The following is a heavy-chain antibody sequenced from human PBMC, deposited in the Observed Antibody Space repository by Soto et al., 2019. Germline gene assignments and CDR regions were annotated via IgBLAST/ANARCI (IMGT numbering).Heavy chain of an antibody. V-gene: IGHV3-15*01. CDR2: ITTKTDGGTT. CDR1: GFTFSYAW. J-gene: IGHJ5*02. CDR3: TAATGYCSSTSCSGP. Sequence: GGSLRLSCTASGFTFSYAWMTWVRQAPGKGLEWVGRITTKTDGGTTDCAAPVKGRFTISRDDSKDTLYLQMNNLKTEDTAVYXCTAATGYCSSTSCSGPWGQGTLVTVSS. D-gene: IGHD2-2*01.